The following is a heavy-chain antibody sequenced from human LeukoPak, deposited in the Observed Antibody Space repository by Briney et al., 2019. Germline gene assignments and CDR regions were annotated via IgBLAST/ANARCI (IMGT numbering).Heavy chain of an antibody. V-gene: IGHV3-7*01. Sequence: PGGSLRLSCAASGFTFSSYWMSWVRQAPGKGLEWVANIKQDGSEKYYVDSVKGRFTISRDNAKNSLYLQMNSLRAEDTAVYYCARDKFSVFGPPMVRGVIGYWGQGTLVTVSS. J-gene: IGHJ4*02. CDR1: GFTFSSYW. CDR2: IKQDGSEK. D-gene: IGHD3-10*01. CDR3: ARDKFSVFGPPMVRGVIGY.